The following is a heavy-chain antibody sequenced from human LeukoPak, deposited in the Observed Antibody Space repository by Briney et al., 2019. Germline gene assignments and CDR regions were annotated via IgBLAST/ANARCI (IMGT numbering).Heavy chain of an antibody. CDR2: ISGNGRDT. CDR1: GFTFSSHA. CDR3: AKGGISLVRGSMDV. D-gene: IGHD3-10*01. V-gene: IGHV3-23*01. J-gene: IGHJ6*02. Sequence: GGSLRLSCAASGFTFSSHAMYWVRQAPGKGLEGVSAISGNGRDTYYADSVKGRFTISRDNSKNTLYLQMNSLRAEDTAVYYCAKGGISLVRGSMDVWGQGTTVTVSS.